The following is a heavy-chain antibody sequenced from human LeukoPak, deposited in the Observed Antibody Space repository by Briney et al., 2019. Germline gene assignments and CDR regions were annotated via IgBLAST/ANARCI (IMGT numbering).Heavy chain of an antibody. CDR2: INEDGSTT. V-gene: IGHV3-74*01. CDR3: TREDFDI. Sequence: PGGSLRLSCAASGFTFSSNWMHWVRQAPGKGLVWVSRINEDGSTTNYADSVKGRSTIFRDNAKNTLYLQMNSLRAEDTAVYYCTREDFDIWGQGTMVTVSS. CDR1: GFTFSSNW. J-gene: IGHJ3*02.